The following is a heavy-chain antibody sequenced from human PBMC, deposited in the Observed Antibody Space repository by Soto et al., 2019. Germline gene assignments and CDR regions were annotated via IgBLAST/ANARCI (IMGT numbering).Heavy chain of an antibody. J-gene: IGHJ3*02. D-gene: IGHD3-3*02. Sequence: SGPTLVNPTQTLTLTCTFSGFSLSTSGMCVSWIRQPPGKALEWLARIDWDDDKYYSTSLKTRLTISKVTSKNQVVLTMTNMYPVDIATYYCARSGPAVLALDIWGQGTMVTVSS. CDR2: IDWDDDK. CDR1: GFSLSTSGMC. CDR3: ARSGPAVLALDI. V-gene: IGHV2-70*11.